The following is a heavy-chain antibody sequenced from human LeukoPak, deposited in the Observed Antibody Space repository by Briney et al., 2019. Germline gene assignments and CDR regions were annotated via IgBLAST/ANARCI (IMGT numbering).Heavy chain of an antibody. CDR3: ARGPTVITDYYYYYMDV. V-gene: IGHV1-2*02. CDR1: GYTFTGYY. D-gene: IGHD4-11*01. Sequence: ASVTVSFKASGYTFTGYYIHWVRQAPGQGREWMGWINPNSGGTNYAQKFQGRVTMTRDTSISTAYMELSRLRSDDTAVYYCARGPTVITDYYYYYMDVWGKGTTVTVSS. J-gene: IGHJ6*03. CDR2: INPNSGGT.